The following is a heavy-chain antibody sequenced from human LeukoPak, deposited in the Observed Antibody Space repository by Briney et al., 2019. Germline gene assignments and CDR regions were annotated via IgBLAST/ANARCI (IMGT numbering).Heavy chain of an antibody. D-gene: IGHD4-17*01. J-gene: IGHJ1*01. V-gene: IGHV4-30-4*08. Sequence: SETLSLTCTVSGGSISSGDYYWSWIRQPPGKGLEWIGYIYYSGSTYYNPSLKSRVTISVDTSKNQLSLKLSSVTAADTAVYYCARAYGDSGHFQHWGQGTLVTVSS. CDR3: ARAYGDSGHFQH. CDR1: GGSISSGDYY. CDR2: IYYSGST.